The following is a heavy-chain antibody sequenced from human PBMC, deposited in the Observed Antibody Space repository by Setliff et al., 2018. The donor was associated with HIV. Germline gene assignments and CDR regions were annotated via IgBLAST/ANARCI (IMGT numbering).Heavy chain of an antibody. CDR3: ARGRYRSRWYASDHYYIDV. CDR2: IYYRGST. V-gene: IGHV4-39*01. D-gene: IGHD6-13*01. J-gene: IGHJ6*03. CDR1: GGSISSSSYY. Sequence: SETLSLTCTVSGGSISSSSYYWGWIRQPPGKGLQWIGSIYYRGSTYYNPSLKSRVTISVNTSKNQFSLKLRSVTAADTVLYYCARGRYRSRWYASDHYYIDVWGKGTTVTVSS.